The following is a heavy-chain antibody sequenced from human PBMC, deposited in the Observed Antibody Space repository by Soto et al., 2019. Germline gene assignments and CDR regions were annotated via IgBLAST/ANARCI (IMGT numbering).Heavy chain of an antibody. CDR1: GFTFDDYA. V-gene: IGHV3-9*01. J-gene: IGHJ3*02. Sequence: EVQLVESGGGLVQPGRSLRLSCAASGFTFDDYAMHCVRQAPGKGLEWVSGISWNSDNIVYADSVKGRFTISRDNAKNSLYLQMNSLRAEDTALYYCAKDLYSNYGDAFDIWGQGTMVTVSS. CDR2: ISWNSDNI. CDR3: AKDLYSNYGDAFDI. D-gene: IGHD4-4*01.